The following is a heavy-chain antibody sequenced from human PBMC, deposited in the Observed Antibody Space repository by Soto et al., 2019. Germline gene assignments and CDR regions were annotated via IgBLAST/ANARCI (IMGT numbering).Heavy chain of an antibody. D-gene: IGHD3-10*01. J-gene: IGHJ4*02. CDR2: ISASGGNT. V-gene: IGHV3-23*01. CDR1: GLTCANYA. CDR3: AKELGSRGVIIACDY. Sequence: PGGNLKLSCEPSGLTCANYATNRVRQAPGKGLEWVSAISASGGNTYYADSVKGRFTISRDNSKNTLYLQMNSLRAEGTAIYYCAKELGSRGVIIACDYWGQGTLVTVSS.